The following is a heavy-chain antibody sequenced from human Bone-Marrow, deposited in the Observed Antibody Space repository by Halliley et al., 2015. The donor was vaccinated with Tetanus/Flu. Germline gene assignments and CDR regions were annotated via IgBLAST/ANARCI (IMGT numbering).Heavy chain of an antibody. V-gene: IGHV4-59*01. J-gene: IGHJ6*02. Sequence: TLSLTCSVNGGSINTYFRSWIRQSPGKGLEWIGYIYYSGTTSYNPSLTSRVTISVDTSKNQFSLKLTSATAADTAVYYCARGRFLEWLSMDVWGQGTTVIVSS. D-gene: IGHD3-3*01. CDR1: GGSINTYF. CDR3: ARGRFLEWLSMDV. CDR2: IYYSGTT.